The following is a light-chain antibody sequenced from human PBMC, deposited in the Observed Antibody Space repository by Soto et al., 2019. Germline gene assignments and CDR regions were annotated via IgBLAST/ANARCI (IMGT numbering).Light chain of an antibody. CDR2: EAS. CDR1: QTIGSW. J-gene: IGKJ2*01. Sequence: DIQMTQSPSTLSASVGDRVTITCRTSQTIGSWLAWYQQKPGKAPKLLIYEASTSESGVPSRFSGSASGTEFTLTISSLQPDDFATYYCQQYNSYPYTFGQGTKLEIK. CDR3: QQYNSYPYT. V-gene: IGKV1-5*03.